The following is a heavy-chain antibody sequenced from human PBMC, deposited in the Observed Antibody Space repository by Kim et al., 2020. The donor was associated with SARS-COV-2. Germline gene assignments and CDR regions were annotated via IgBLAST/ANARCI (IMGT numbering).Heavy chain of an antibody. Sequence: SETLSLTCAVYGGSFSGYYWSWIRQPPGKGLEWIGEINHSGSTNYNPSLKSRVTISVDTSKNQFSLKLSSVTAADTAVYYCARGGGGVTRHFDYWGQGTLVTVSS. CDR3: ARGGGGVTRHFDY. CDR1: GGSFSGYY. V-gene: IGHV4-34*01. CDR2: INHSGST. J-gene: IGHJ4*02. D-gene: IGHD3-16*01.